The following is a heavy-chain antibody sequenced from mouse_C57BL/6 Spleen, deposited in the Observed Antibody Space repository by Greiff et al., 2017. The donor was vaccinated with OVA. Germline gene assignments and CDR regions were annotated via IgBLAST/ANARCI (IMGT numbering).Heavy chain of an antibody. D-gene: IGHD2-1*01. Sequence: EVQRVESEGGLVQPGSSMKLSCTASGFTFSDYYMAWVRQVPEKGLEWVANINYDGSSTYYLDSLKSRFIISRDNAKNILYLQMSSLKSEDTATYYCARVVYFWYFDVWGTGTTVTVSS. V-gene: IGHV5-16*01. CDR1: GFTFSDYY. CDR3: ARVVYFWYFDV. J-gene: IGHJ1*03. CDR2: INYDGSST.